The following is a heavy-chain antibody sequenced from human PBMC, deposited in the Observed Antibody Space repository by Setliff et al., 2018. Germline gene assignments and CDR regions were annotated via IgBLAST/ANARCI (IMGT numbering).Heavy chain of an antibody. D-gene: IGHD1-26*01. CDR1: GYSFTSND. CDR2: RNPSSGNT. Sequence: GASVKVSCKASGYSFTSNDINWVRQATGQGPEWMGWRNPSSGNTGYAPEFQGRVTITRSTSLSTAYMELSSLRSEDTAIYYCARAHSGSDFHDPFDIWGQGTMVTVSS. V-gene: IGHV1-8*03. J-gene: IGHJ3*02. CDR3: ARAHSGSDFHDPFDI.